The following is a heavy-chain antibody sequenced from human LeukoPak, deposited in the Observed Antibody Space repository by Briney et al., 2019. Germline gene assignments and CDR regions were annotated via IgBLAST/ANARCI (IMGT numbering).Heavy chain of an antibody. CDR1: GGSISSYY. D-gene: IGHD3-22*01. Sequence: SETLSLTCTVSGGSISSYYWSWIRQPPGKGLEWIAYLFYSGSTDYNPSLKSRVTMSVDTSKNHFSLNLISVTAADTAVYYCARHYYDTSSGYFYFDYWGQGILVTVSS. J-gene: IGHJ4*02. CDR3: ARHYYDTSSGYFYFDY. V-gene: IGHV4-59*01. CDR2: LFYSGST.